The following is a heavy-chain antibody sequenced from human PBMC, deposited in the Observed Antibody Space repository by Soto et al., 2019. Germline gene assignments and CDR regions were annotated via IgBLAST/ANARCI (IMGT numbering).Heavy chain of an antibody. J-gene: IGHJ6*03. CDR3: AKGGEGYCSGTSCLYHMDA. V-gene: IGHV3-23*01. Sequence: EVQLLESGGGLVQPGGSRRLSCAASGFTFSSYAMSWVRQAPGKGLEWVSTISDSGSTYYADSVKGRFTISRDISKNTLYVQMRSLRAEDTAVYYCAKGGEGYCSGTSCLYHMDAWGKGTTVTVSS. D-gene: IGHD2-15*01. CDR1: GFTFSSYA. CDR2: ISDSGST.